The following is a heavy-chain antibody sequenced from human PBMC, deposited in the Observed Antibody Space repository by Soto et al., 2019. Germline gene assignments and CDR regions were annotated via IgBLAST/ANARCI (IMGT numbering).Heavy chain of an antibody. CDR1: GFSFSSYS. V-gene: IGHV3-48*02. CDR2: ISSSGSPI. CDR3: ALRGDTYGFDS. Sequence: EVQLVESGGGFIQPGGSLRLSCAASGFSFSSYSMNWVRQAPGKGLEWLSYISSSGSPIHYADSVKGRFTISRDNAKNSRYLQMNSLRDEDTAVYYCALRGDTYGFDSWGQGTLVTVSS. D-gene: IGHD5-18*01. J-gene: IGHJ4*02.